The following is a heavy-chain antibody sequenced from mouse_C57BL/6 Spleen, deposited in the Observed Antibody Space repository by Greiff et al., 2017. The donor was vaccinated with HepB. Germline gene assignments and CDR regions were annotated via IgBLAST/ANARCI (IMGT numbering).Heavy chain of an antibody. CDR3: ARRTAAASTGYFDV. D-gene: IGHD6-1*01. J-gene: IGHJ1*03. CDR2: IDPSDSYT. CDR1: GYTFTSYW. V-gene: IGHV1-50*01. Sequence: QVQLQQPGAELVKPGASVKLSCKASGYTFTSYWMQWVKQRPGQGLEWIGEIDPSDSYTNYNQKFKGKATLTVDTSSSTAYMQLSSLTSEDSAVYYCARRTAAASTGYFDVWGTGTTVTVSS.